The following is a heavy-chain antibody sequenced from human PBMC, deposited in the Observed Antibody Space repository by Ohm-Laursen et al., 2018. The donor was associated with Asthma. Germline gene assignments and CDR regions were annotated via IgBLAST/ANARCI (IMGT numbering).Heavy chain of an antibody. CDR2: LKSDGTET. Sequence: SLRLSCTASGFTSGMTFSDYWFHWLRQAPGMGLVWVSRLKSDGTETTYVDSLKGRFTISRDNAKNTLCLQMNSLRAEDIALYYCVRENNWGFDLWGQGTMVTVSS. V-gene: IGHV3-74*01. J-gene: IGHJ3*01. CDR3: VRENNWGFDL. D-gene: IGHD7-27*01. CDR1: GFTSGMTFSDYW.